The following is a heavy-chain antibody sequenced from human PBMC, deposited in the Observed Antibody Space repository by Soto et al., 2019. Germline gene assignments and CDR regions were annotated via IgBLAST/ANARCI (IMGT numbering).Heavy chain of an antibody. V-gene: IGHV4-59*01. D-gene: IGHD1-1*01. Sequence: ASETLSLTCSVSGGSLSNYYWSWVRQTPGKGLEWIGYVFHSGYTNYNPSLKSRVTISVDMSKNQFSLKLSSVTPADTAVYYSASEFEAFTWRKEYYGLDVWGLGTTVTVSS. CDR2: VFHSGYT. J-gene: IGHJ6*02. CDR1: GGSLSNYY. CDR3: ASEFEAFTWRKEYYGLDV.